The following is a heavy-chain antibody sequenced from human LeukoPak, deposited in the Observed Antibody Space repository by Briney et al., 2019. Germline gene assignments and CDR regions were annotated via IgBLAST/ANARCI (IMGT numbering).Heavy chain of an antibody. CDR1: GFTFSSYS. J-gene: IGHJ6*03. CDR3: ASGLNAPEYSSSSDYMDV. D-gene: IGHD6-6*01. CDR2: ISSSSSYI. V-gene: IGHV3-21*01. Sequence: GGSLRLSCAASGFTFSSYSMNWVRQAPGKGLEWVSSISSSSSYIYYADSVKGRFTISRDNAKNSLYLQMNSLRAEDTGVYYCASGLNAPEYSSSSDYMDVWGKGTTVTVSS.